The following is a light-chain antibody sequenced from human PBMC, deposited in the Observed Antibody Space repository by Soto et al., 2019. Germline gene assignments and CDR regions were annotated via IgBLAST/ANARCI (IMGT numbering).Light chain of an antibody. V-gene: IGLV2-8*01. CDR1: SSDVGGYNY. CDR3: CSYADGNKFYVV. J-gene: IGLJ3*02. Sequence: QSALTQPPSASGSPGQSVTISCTGTSSDVGGYNYVSWYQQYPGRAPKLMIYEVTKRPSGVPDRFSGSKSGNTASLTVSGLQAEDEADYYCCSYADGNKFYVVFGGGTKLTVL. CDR2: EVT.